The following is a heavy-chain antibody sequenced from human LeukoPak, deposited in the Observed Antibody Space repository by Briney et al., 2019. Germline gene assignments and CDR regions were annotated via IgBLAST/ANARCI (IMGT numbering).Heavy chain of an antibody. Sequence: GGSLRLSCAASGFTFSSYAMSWVRQAPGKGLEWVSAISGSGGSTYYADSVKGRFTISRDNSKNTLYLQMNSLRAEDTAVYYCAKNNYYDSSGYYNLFDYWGQGTLVTVSS. D-gene: IGHD3-22*01. CDR3: AKNNYYDSSGYYNLFDY. V-gene: IGHV3-23*01. CDR1: GFTFSSYA. J-gene: IGHJ4*02. CDR2: ISGSGGST.